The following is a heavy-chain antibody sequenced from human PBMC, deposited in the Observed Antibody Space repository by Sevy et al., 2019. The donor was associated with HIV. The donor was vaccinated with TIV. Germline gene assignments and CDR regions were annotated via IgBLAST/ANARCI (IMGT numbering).Heavy chain of an antibody. CDR3: AREIGGGGKLDY. D-gene: IGHD2-15*01. CDR1: GYTFTNYY. V-gene: IGHV1-46*03. CDR2: INPSGGST. Sequence: ASVKVSCKASGYTFTNYYMHWVRQAPGQGLEWMGVINPSGGSTSYAQKFQGRVTMTRDTSTSTVYMELSSLRSEDTAVYYCAREIGGGGKLDYWGQGTLVTVSS. J-gene: IGHJ4*02.